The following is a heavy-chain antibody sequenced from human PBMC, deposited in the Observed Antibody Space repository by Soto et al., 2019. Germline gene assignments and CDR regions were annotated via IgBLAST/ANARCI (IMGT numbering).Heavy chain of an antibody. CDR3: ARDPGYYYDSSGYLFD. D-gene: IGHD3-22*01. CDR1: GGSISSGGYY. CDR2: IYYSGST. J-gene: IGHJ4*02. Sequence: TSETLSLTCTVSGGSISSGGYYWSWIRQHPGKGLEWIGYIYYSGSTYYNPSLKSRVTISVDTSKNQFSLKLSSVTAADTAVYYCARDPGYYYDSSGYLFDWGQGTLVTVSS. V-gene: IGHV4-31*03.